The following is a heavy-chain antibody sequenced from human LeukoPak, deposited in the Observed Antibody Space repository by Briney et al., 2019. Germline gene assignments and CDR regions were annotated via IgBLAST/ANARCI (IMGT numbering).Heavy chain of an antibody. J-gene: IGHJ4*02. D-gene: IGHD6-19*01. Sequence: GGSLRLSCVASGFTFSSYSMNWVRQAPGKGLEWVSGISGSGVTTHYADSVKGRFTISRDNSKNTLYLQMNSLRAEDTAVYYCAKDRRYSSDWGQGTLVTVSS. CDR1: GFTFSSYS. CDR3: AKDRRYSSD. V-gene: IGHV3-23*01. CDR2: ISGSGVTT.